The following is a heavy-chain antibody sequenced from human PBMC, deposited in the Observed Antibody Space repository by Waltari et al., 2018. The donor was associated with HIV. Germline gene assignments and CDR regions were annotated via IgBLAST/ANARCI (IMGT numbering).Heavy chain of an antibody. D-gene: IGHD3-3*01. J-gene: IGHJ2*01. CDR1: GYTFTSYA. CDR2: INAGNGNT. V-gene: IGHV1-3*01. Sequence: QVQLVQSGAEVKKPGASVKVSCKASGYTFTSYAMHWVRQAPGQRLEWMGWINAGNGNTKYSQKFQGRVTITRDTSASTAYMELSSLRSEDTAVYYCARRPQKRITIFGVVGWYFDLWGRGTLVTVSS. CDR3: ARRPQKRITIFGVVGWYFDL.